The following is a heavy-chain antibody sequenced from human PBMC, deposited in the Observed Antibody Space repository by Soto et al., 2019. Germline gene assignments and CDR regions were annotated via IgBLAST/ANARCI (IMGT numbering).Heavy chain of an antibody. CDR2: IGDDGSNK. CDR1: GFTFSSYG. Sequence: WGSLILSFAASGFTFSSYGMHWVRQAPGKGLEWVAVIGDDGSNKYYADSVKGRFTISRDNSKNTLYLQMNSLRAEDTAVYYCAREGDYDFWSRPTYGMHXSGQGTTVTVS. V-gene: IGHV3-33*01. CDR3: AREGDYDFWSRPTYGMHX. J-gene: IGHJ6*02. D-gene: IGHD3-3*01.